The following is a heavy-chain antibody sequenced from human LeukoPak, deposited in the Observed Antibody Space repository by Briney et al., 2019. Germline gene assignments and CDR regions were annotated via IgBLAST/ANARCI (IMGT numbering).Heavy chain of an antibody. CDR3: ARLNDRADAFDI. CDR1: GGSISSSNW. J-gene: IGHJ3*02. V-gene: IGHV4-4*02. Sequence: MASETLSLTCAVSGGSISSSNWWPGVRQPPGKGLEWIGYIYHSGSTYYNPSLKSRVTISVDRSKNQFSLKLSFVTAADTAVYYCARLNDRADAFDIWGQGTMVTVSS. CDR2: IYHSGST. D-gene: IGHD3-22*01.